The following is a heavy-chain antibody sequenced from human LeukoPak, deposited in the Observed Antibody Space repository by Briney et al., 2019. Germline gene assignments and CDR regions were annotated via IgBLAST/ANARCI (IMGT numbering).Heavy chain of an antibody. CDR3: AKGVAAAGTLLRVFDY. V-gene: IGHV3-23*01. D-gene: IGHD6-13*01. Sequence: PGGSLRLSCAASGFTFSSYAMSWVRQAPGKGLEWVSAISGSGGSTYYADSVKGRFTISRDNSKNTLYLQMNSLRAEDTAVYYCAKGVAAAGTLLRVFDYWGQGTLVTVSS. J-gene: IGHJ4*02. CDR2: ISGSGGST. CDR1: GFTFSSYA.